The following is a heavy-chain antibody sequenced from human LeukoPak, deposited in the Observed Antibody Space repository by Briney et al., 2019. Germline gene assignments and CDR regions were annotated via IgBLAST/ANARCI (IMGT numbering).Heavy chain of an antibody. CDR1: GFTLDDYG. CDR2: INWNGGST. V-gene: IGHV3-20*04. CDR3: ARDSGYYYDSRHFDY. D-gene: IGHD3-22*01. Sequence: PGGSLRLSCAASGFTLDDYGMSWVRQAPGKGLEWVSGINWNGGSTGYADSVKGRFTISRDNAKNSLYLQMNSLRAEDTAVYYCARDSGYYYDSRHFDYWGQGTLVTVSS. J-gene: IGHJ4*02.